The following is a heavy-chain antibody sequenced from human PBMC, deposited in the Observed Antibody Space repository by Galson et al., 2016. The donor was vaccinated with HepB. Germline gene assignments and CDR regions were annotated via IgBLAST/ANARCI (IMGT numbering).Heavy chain of an antibody. CDR3: VRVAAGGNFFDY. Sequence: SLRLSCAASEFSFRSYSMNWVRQAPGKGLEWLSSITAGGNTIYYADSVKGRFTISRDNAKNSLYLQMNILRAEDTAIYYCVRVAAGGNFFDYWGQGTLVTVSS. J-gene: IGHJ4*02. CDR1: EFSFRSYS. V-gene: IGHV3-48*01. D-gene: IGHD3-16*01. CDR2: ITAGGNTI.